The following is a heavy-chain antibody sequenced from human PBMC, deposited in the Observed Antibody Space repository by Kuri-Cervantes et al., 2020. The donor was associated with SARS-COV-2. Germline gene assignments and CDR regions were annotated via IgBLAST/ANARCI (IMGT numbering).Heavy chain of an antibody. CDR3: AREEGGELGEAFDY. V-gene: IGHV3-21*01. CDR2: IDSSSYYI. D-gene: IGHD7-27*01. J-gene: IGHJ4*02. Sequence: GESLKISCAASGFTFSGYSMNWIRQAPGKGLEWVASIDSSSYYIYHADSVKGRLTISRDNAKTSLYLQMNGLKLEDTAVYYCAREEGGELGEAFDYWGQGALVTVSS. CDR1: GFTFSGYS.